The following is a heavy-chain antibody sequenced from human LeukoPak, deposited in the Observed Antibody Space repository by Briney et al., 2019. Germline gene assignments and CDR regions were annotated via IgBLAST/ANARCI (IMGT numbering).Heavy chain of an antibody. CDR1: GFTFSSYS. V-gene: IGHV3-21*01. CDR2: ISSSSSYI. J-gene: IGHJ3*02. CDR3: ARDLVSRTSHAYAFDI. D-gene: IGHD2-2*01. Sequence: GGSLRLSCAASGFTFSSYSMNWVRQAPGKGLEWVSSISSSSSYIYYADSVKGRFTISRDNAKNSLYLQMNSLRAEDTAVYYCARDLVSRTSHAYAFDIWGRGTMVTVSS.